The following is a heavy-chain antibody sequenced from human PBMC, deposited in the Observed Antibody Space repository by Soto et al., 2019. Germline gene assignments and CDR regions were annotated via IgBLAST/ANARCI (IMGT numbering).Heavy chain of an antibody. CDR1: GFTFSSYG. CDR3: ARDGVEMATITPKYYYYYGMDV. D-gene: IGHD5-12*01. Sequence: GGSLRLSCVASGFTFSSYGMHWVRQAPGKGLEWVAVIWYDGSNKYYADSVKGRFTISRDNSKNTLYLQMNSLRAEDTAVYYCARDGVEMATITPKYYYYYGMDVWGQGTTVTVSS. V-gene: IGHV3-33*01. J-gene: IGHJ6*02. CDR2: IWYDGSNK.